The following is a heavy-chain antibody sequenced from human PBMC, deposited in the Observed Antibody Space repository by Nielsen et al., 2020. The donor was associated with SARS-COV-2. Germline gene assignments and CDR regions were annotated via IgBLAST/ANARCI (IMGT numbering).Heavy chain of an antibody. D-gene: IGHD6-13*01. CDR1: GFTFSSYW. J-gene: IGHJ4*02. Sequence: GESLKISCAASGFTFSSYWMSWVRQAPGKGLEWVANIKQDGSEKYYVDSAKGRFTISRDNSKNTLYLQMNSLRAEDTAVYYCAKDPSGYSSSWDIWGQGTLVTVSS. CDR3: AKDPSGYSSSWDI. CDR2: IKQDGSEK. V-gene: IGHV3-7*03.